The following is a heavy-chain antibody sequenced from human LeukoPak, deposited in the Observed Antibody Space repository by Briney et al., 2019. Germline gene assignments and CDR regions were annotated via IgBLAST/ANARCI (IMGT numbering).Heavy chain of an antibody. CDR3: ARGPFTYYYDSSGYLPFQH. D-gene: IGHD3-22*01. J-gene: IGHJ1*01. Sequence: ASVKVSCKASGYTFTSYYMHWVRQAPGQGLEWMGIINPSGGSTSYAQKFQGRVTMTRDTSTSTVYMELSSLRSEDTAVYYCARGPFTYYYDSSGYLPFQHWGQGTLVTVSS. CDR1: GYTFTSYY. CDR2: INPSGGST. V-gene: IGHV1-46*01.